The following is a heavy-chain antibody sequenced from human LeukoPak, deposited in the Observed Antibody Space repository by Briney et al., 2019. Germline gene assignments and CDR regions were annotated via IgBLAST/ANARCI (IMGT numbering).Heavy chain of an antibody. CDR2: IYTSGST. Sequence: PSETLSLTCTVSGGSISSYYWSWIRQPAGKGLEWIGRIYTSGSTNYNPSLKSRVTMSVDTSKNQFSLKLSSVTAADTAVYYCARRRWGFGELLIDYWGQGTLVTVSS. CDR3: ARRRWGFGELLIDY. CDR1: GGSISSYY. J-gene: IGHJ4*02. V-gene: IGHV4-4*07. D-gene: IGHD3-10*01.